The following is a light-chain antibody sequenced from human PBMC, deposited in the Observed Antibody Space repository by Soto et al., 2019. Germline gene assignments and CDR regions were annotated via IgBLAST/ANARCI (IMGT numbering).Light chain of an antibody. J-gene: IGLJ1*01. Sequence: QSVLTQPPSVSGAPGQRVTISCTGSRSNIGAGSDVHWYQQLPGTAPKLLIYGNTNRPSGVPDRFSGSESGTSASLAITGLQAEDEAEYYCQSYDSSLSGYVFGTGTKLTVL. CDR1: RSNIGAGSD. CDR2: GNT. V-gene: IGLV1-40*01. CDR3: QSYDSSLSGYV.